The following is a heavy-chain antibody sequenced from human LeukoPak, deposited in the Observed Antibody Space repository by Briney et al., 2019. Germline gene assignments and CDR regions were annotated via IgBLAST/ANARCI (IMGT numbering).Heavy chain of an antibody. J-gene: IGHJ6*03. CDR1: GFTFSSYA. CDR3: TRVRYFDWIMSGYMDV. CDR2: ISDGGGST. D-gene: IGHD3-9*01. Sequence: GGSLRLSCAASGFTFSSYAMSWVRQAPGKGLEWISVISDGGGSTYYADSVKGRFTISRDNSKNTLYVQMNSLRAEDTAVYYCTRVRYFDWIMSGYMDVWGKGTTVTVSS. V-gene: IGHV3-23*01.